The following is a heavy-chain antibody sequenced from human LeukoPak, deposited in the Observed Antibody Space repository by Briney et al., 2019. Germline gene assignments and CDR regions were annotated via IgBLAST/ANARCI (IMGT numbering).Heavy chain of an antibody. Sequence: PSETLSLTCTVSGGSISSYYWSWIRQPPGKGLEWIGYIFFSGSTNYNPSLKSRVAISVDTSKNQFSLKLTSVTAADTAVYYCARHVRYFDRKNTGGAFDIWGQGTMVTVSS. D-gene: IGHD3-9*01. V-gene: IGHV4-59*08. CDR2: IFFSGST. J-gene: IGHJ3*02. CDR1: GGSISSYY. CDR3: ARHVRYFDRKNTGGAFDI.